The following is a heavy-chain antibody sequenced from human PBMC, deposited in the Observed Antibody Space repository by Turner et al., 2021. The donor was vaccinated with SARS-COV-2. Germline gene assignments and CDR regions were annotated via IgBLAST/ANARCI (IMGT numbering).Heavy chain of an antibody. V-gene: IGHV3-30-3*01. J-gene: IGHJ4*02. D-gene: IGHD1-26*01. CDR2: ISYDGSNK. CDR3: ALPSGSYYVNGCFDY. Sequence: QVQLVESGGGVVQPGRSLRLSCAASGFTFSSYAMHWVRQAPGKGLECVAVISYDGSNKYYADSVKGRFTISRDNSKNTLYLQMNSLRAEDTAVYYCALPSGSYYVNGCFDYWGQGTLVTVSS. CDR1: GFTFSSYA.